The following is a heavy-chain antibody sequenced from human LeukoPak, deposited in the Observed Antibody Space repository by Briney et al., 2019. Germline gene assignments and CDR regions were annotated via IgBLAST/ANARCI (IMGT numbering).Heavy chain of an antibody. V-gene: IGHV3-23*01. CDR2: ISGSGGST. D-gene: IGHD3-10*01. CDR1: GFTFSSYA. Sequence: GGSLRLPCAASGFTFSSYAMSWVRQAPGKGLEWVSAISGSGGSTYYADSVKGRFTISRDNSKNTLYLQMNSLRAEDTAVYYCATRHGSGSLDYWGQGTLVTVSS. J-gene: IGHJ4*02. CDR3: ATRHGSGSLDY.